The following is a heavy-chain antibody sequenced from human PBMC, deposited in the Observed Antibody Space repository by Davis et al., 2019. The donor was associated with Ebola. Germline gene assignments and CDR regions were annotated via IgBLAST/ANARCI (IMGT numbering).Heavy chain of an antibody. V-gene: IGHV3-48*02. CDR3: ARGTTPYYYASGSYGLDYYYGMDV. J-gene: IGHJ6*02. CDR2: ISSSRNTI. Sequence: PGGSLRLSCAASGFTFSTYSMNWVRQAPGKGLEWVSYISSSRNTIYYADSVKGRFTISRDNAKNSLYLQMNSLRDEDTAVYYCARGTTPYYYASGSYGLDYYYGMDVWGQGTTVTVSS. CDR1: GFTFSTYS. D-gene: IGHD3-10*01.